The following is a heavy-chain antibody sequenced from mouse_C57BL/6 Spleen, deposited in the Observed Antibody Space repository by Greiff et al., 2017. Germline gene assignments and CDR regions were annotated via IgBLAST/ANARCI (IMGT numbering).Heavy chain of an antibody. J-gene: IGHJ1*03. CDR1: GFTFSDYG. Sequence: DVHLVESGGGLVKPGGSLKLSCAASGFTFSDYGMHWVRQAPEKGLEWVAYISSGSSTIYYADTVKGRFTISRDNAKNTLFLQMTSLRSEDTAMYYCARSLTWYFDVWGTGTTVTVSS. CDR3: ARSLTWYFDV. CDR2: ISSGSSTI. V-gene: IGHV5-17*01. D-gene: IGHD4-1*01.